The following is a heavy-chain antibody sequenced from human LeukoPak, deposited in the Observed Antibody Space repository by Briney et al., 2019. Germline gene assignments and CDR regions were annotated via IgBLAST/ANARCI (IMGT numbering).Heavy chain of an antibody. D-gene: IGHD6-13*01. CDR2: FDPEDGET. CDR3: ASPAAAGDDAFDI. CDR1: GYTLTELS. Sequence: ASVKVSCKVSGYTLTELSMHWVRQAPGKGLEWMGGFDPEDGETTYAQKFQGRVTMTEDTSTDTAYMELSSLRSEDTAVYYCASPAAAGDDAFDIWGQGTMVTVSS. J-gene: IGHJ3*02. V-gene: IGHV1-24*01.